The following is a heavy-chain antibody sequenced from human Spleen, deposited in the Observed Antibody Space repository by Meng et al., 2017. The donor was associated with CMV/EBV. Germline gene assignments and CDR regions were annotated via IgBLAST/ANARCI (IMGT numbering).Heavy chain of an antibody. CDR3: AREFAGWYLDY. CDR1: GFTFRSYA. Sequence: GESLKISCAASGFTFRSYAMHWVRQAPGKGLEWVAVTSYDGSNRYYAESVKGRFTFSRDNSKNTLYLQMNSLRVEDTAVYYCAREFAGWYLDYWGQGTLVTVSS. CDR2: TSYDGSNR. V-gene: IGHV3-30*04. J-gene: IGHJ4*02. D-gene: IGHD6-19*01.